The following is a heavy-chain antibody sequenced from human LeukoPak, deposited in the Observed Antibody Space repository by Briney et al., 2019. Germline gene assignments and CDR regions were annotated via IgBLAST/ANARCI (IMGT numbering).Heavy chain of an antibody. V-gene: IGHV4-59*01. CDR1: GGSISGYY. CDR3: ARVGRLIRWGYFDY. CDR2: IYYSGST. Sequence: SETLSLTCTVSGGSISGYYWSWIRQPPGKGLEWIGYIYYSGSTSYNPSLKSRVTISVDTSKNQFSLRLSSVTAADTAVYYCARVGRLIRWGYFDYWGQGTLVTVSS. D-gene: IGHD1-26*01. J-gene: IGHJ4*02.